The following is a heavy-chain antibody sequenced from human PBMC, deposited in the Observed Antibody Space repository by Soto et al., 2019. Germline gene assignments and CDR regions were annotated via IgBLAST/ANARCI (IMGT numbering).Heavy chain of an antibody. CDR1: GGSISSGGYS. CDR3: AAGGGLPRYC. D-gene: IGHD3-16*01. CDR2: IYHSGST. Sequence: QLQLQESGSGLVKPSQTLSLTCAVSGGSISSGGYSWSWIRQPPGKVLEWIGYIYHSGSTYYNPSLKSRVTITVDRSKNQFSLKLTSVTAAETAVYYCAAGGGLPRYCWGQGTLVTVSS. J-gene: IGHJ4*02. V-gene: IGHV4-30-2*01.